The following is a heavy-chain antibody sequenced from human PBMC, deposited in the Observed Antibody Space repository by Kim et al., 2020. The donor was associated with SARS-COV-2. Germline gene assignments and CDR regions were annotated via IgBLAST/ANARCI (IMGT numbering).Heavy chain of an antibody. D-gene: IGHD3-22*01. V-gene: IGHV1-69*01. J-gene: IGHJ5*02. Sequence: QGRVTITADESTSTAYMELSSLRSEDTAVYYCARGPSVAMIVARDNWFDPWGQGTLVTVSS. CDR3: ARGPSVAMIVARDNWFDP.